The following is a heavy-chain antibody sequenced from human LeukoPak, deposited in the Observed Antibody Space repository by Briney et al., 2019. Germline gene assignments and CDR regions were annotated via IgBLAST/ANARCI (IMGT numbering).Heavy chain of an antibody. CDR2: INSDGSRT. CDR1: GFTFSSYW. J-gene: IGHJ4*02. Sequence: GGSLRLSCAASGFTFSSYWMHWVRQAPGKGLVWVSRINSDGSRTSDADSVKGRFTISRDNAKNTLYLQMNSLRAEDTAVYYCARGMTTVVNGFDFWGQGILVTVSS. D-gene: IGHD4-23*01. CDR3: ARGMTTVVNGFDF. V-gene: IGHV3-74*01.